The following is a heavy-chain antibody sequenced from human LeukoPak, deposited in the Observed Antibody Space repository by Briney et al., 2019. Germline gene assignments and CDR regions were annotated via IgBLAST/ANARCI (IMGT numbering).Heavy chain of an antibody. CDR1: GGSITNYY. J-gene: IGHJ4*02. D-gene: IGHD6-13*01. CDR2: ISYSGST. CDR3: ARHGDSSTWSYFDY. Sequence: SETLSLTCTVSGGSITNYYWTWIRQPPGKGLEWIGYISYSGSTNYNPSLKSRVTISVDTSKNQFYLRLTSVTAADTAVYYCARHGDSSTWSYFDYWGQGTLVTVSS. V-gene: IGHV4-59*08.